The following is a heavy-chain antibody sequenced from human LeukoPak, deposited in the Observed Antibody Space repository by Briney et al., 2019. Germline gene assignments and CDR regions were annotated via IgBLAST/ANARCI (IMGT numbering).Heavy chain of an antibody. J-gene: IGHJ4*02. V-gene: IGHV3-23*01. CDR1: GFIFNTYA. CDR2: IRGSGEST. CDR3: AKDRISYTTSPGALSH. Sequence: PGGSLRLSCAASGFIFNTYAMSWVRQAPGKGLEWVSTIRGSGESTHYADSVQGRFTISRDNSLYTVYLQMDSLRGDDTAVYYCAKDRISYTTSPGALSHWGQGTLVIVSS. D-gene: IGHD1-26*01.